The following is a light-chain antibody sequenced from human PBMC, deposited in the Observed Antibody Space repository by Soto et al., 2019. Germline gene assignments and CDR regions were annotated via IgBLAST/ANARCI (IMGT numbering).Light chain of an antibody. J-gene: IGKJ2*02. CDR1: QSVSSY. Sequence: EIVLTQSPATLSLSPGESATLSCRASQSVSSYLAWYQQKPGQAPRLLIYDASNRATGIPARFSGSGSGTEFTLTISSLEHEDFAVYYCQQRSNWTPSTFGQGTKLEIK. CDR2: DAS. V-gene: IGKV3-11*01. CDR3: QQRSNWTPST.